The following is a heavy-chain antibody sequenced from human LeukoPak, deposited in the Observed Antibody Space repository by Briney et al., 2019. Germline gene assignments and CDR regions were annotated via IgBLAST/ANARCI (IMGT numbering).Heavy chain of an antibody. J-gene: IGHJ5*02. D-gene: IGHD3-10*01. Sequence: ASVKVSCKASGGTFSSYVISWVRQAPGQGLEWMGGIIPIFGTANYAQKFQGRVTITADESTSTAYMEMSSLRSEDTAVYYCARDIYGVSGNLHWFDPWGQGTLVTVSS. V-gene: IGHV1-69*13. CDR3: ARDIYGVSGNLHWFDP. CDR1: GGTFSSYV. CDR2: IIPIFGTA.